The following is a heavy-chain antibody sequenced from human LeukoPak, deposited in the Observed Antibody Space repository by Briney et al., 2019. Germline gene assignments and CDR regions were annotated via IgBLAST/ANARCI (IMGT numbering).Heavy chain of an antibody. CDR1: GFIFSRYA. Sequence: GGSLRLSCVASGFIFSRYAMSWVRQAPGKGREGVSGISGNGGNKYYADSVKGRFTISRHNSKNTLYLQVNSLRAEDTAVYYYAKDAATRYYDSGDSWGQGTLVTVSS. CDR2: ISGNGGNK. V-gene: IGHV3-23*01. D-gene: IGHD3-22*01. CDR3: AKDAATRYYDSGDS. J-gene: IGHJ4*02.